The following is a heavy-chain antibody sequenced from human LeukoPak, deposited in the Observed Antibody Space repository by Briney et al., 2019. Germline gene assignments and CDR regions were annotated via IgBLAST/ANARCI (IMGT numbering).Heavy chain of an antibody. CDR2: IYDSGST. D-gene: IGHD3-10*01. Sequence: SETLSLTCTVSGGSISSYYWSWIRQPPGKGLEWIGYIYDSGSTNYNPSLKSRVTISVDTSKNQFSLKLSSVTAADTAVYYCARDRLGYGSGSYSYMDVWGKGTTVTVSS. CDR3: ARDRLGYGSGSYSYMDV. CDR1: GGSISSYY. J-gene: IGHJ6*03. V-gene: IGHV4-59*12.